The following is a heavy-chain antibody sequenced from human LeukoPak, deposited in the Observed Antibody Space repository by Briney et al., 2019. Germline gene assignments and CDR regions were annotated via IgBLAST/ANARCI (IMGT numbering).Heavy chain of an antibody. V-gene: IGHV3-48*03. CDR1: GLTFSSYE. D-gene: IGHD1-7*01. J-gene: IGHJ4*02. CDR3: ARENYGGCDY. Sequence: GGSLRHSCAASGLTFSSYEMNWVRQAPGKGLEWVSYISSSGSTIYYADSVKGRFTISRDNAKNSLYLQMNSLRAEDTAVYYCARENYGGCDYWGQGTLVTVSS. CDR2: ISSSGSTI.